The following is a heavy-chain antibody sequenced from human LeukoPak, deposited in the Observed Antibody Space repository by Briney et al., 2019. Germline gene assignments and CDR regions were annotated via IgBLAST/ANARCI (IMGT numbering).Heavy chain of an antibody. D-gene: IGHD2-15*01. CDR3: PRVCNPGGGASSSTMDA. CDR2: INWNGGST. V-gene: IGHV3-20*04. CDR1: GFTFDDYG. Sequence: GGSLRLSCAASGFTFDDYGMSWVRQAPGKGLEWVSGINWNGGSTGYADSVKGRFTISRDNAKNSLYLQMNSLRAEDTALYYCPRVCNPGGGASSSTMDAGGKGPRSPSP. J-gene: IGHJ6*03.